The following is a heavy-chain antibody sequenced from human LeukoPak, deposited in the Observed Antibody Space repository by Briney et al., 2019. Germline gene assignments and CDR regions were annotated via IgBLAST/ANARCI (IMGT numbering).Heavy chain of an antibody. CDR2: IYTSGST. J-gene: IGHJ5*02. D-gene: IGHD3-3*01. Sequence: SQTLSLTCTVSGGSISSGSYYWSWIRQPAGKGLEWIGRIYTSGSTNYNPSPKSRVTISVDTSKNQFSLKLSSVTAADTAVYYCAREGYDFWTRNWFDPWGQGTLVTVSS. V-gene: IGHV4-61*02. CDR3: AREGYDFWTRNWFDP. CDR1: GGSISSGSYY.